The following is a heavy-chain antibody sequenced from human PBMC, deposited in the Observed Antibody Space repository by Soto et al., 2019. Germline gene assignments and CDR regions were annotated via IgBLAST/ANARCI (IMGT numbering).Heavy chain of an antibody. Sequence: PSETLSLTCAVYGGSFSGYYWSWLRQPPGKGLEWIGEINQSASTNYNPSLKSRVTISVDTSKNQFSLKVSSVTAADTAVYYRVRGLNYVVYWGQGNLVSVSS. CDR1: GGSFSGYY. J-gene: IGHJ4*02. D-gene: IGHD3-16*01. CDR3: VRGLNYVVY. CDR2: INQSAST. V-gene: IGHV4-34*01.